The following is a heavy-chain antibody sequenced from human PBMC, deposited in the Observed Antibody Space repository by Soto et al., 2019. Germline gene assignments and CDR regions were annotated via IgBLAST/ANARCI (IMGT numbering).Heavy chain of an antibody. V-gene: IGHV1-69*02. D-gene: IGHD3-16*01. CDR1: GGSFGTYT. CDR3: ARLFEGDNSVSSPFDI. CDR2: IIPILDVT. J-gene: IGHJ3*02. Sequence: QVQLVQSGAEVKKPGSSVKVSCKASGGSFGTYTISWVRQAPGQGLEWVGRIIPILDVTTSAQKFQDRVTITADTSTDTAHLELINLTSEDTAMYYCARLFEGDNSVSSPFDIWGQGTMVTVSS.